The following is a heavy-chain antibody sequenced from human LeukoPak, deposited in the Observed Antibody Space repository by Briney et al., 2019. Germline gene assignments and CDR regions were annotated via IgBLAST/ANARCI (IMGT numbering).Heavy chain of an antibody. J-gene: IGHJ6*02. V-gene: IGHV3-30-3*01. CDR2: ISYDGSNK. D-gene: IGHD4/OR15-4a*01. CDR3: ARDHVPPLMTIWTATKPDYGMDV. CDR1: GFTFSSYA. Sequence: QSGGSLRLSCAASGFTFSSYAMHWVRQAPGKGLEWVAVISYDGSNKYYADSVKGRFTISRDNSKNTLYLQMNSLRAEDTAVYYCARDHVPPLMTIWTATKPDYGMDVWGQGTTVTVSS.